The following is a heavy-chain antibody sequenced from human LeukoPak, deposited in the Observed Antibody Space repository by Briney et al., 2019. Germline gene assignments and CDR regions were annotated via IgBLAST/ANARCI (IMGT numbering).Heavy chain of an antibody. Sequence: GGSLRLSCEASGFTFSRYGMHWLRQAPGKGLEWVAVILSDGSNEYYIDSVKGRLTISRDNSRNTLYLQMDSLRPEDTAVYYCARGWRLYDSSVYFYSWGQGTLVTVAS. V-gene: IGHV3-30*03. CDR3: ARGWRLYDSSVYFYS. J-gene: IGHJ5*01. CDR1: GFTFSRYG. CDR2: ILSDGSNE. D-gene: IGHD3-22*01.